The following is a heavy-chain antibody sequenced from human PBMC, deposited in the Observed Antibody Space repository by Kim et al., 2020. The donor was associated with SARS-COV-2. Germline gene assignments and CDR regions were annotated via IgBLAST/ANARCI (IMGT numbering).Heavy chain of an antibody. CDR2: IWHDGSKK. V-gene: IGHV3-33*06. CDR1: GFTFSNYG. CDR3: VKDDSFATGTSSGAMDV. J-gene: IGHJ6*02. Sequence: GGSLRLSCAASGFTFSNYGMHWVRQAPGKGLEWVAVIWHDGSKKYYADSVKGRFTISRDTFKKTMYLQMNSLRADDTGVYYCVKDDSFATGTSSGAMDVWGQGTMVTVSS. D-gene: IGHD4-17*01.